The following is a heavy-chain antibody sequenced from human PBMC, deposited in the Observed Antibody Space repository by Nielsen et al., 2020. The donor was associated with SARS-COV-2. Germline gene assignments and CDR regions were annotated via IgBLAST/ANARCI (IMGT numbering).Heavy chain of an antibody. CDR3: ARVVISITMVRGVIIEYFDY. Sequence: WIRQPPGKGLEWVAVISYDGSNKYYADSVKGRFTISRDNSKNTLYLQMNSLRAEDTAVYYCARVVISITMVRGVIIEYFDYWGQGTLVTVSS. J-gene: IGHJ4*02. CDR2: ISYDGSNK. D-gene: IGHD3-10*01. V-gene: IGHV3-30*14.